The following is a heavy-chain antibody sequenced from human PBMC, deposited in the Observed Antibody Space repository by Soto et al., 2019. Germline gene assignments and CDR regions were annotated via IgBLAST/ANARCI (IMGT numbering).Heavy chain of an antibody. CDR3: ARATPAGSADF. CDR2: ISYSGSS. Sequence: QVQLQESGPGLVKPSQTLSLTCTVSGGSNIRDGYYWSWIRQHPGKGLEWIAYISYSGSSYSNPSLKSRVTISADTSTNQFSLRLPSVTAADTAVYFCARATPAGSADFWGQGTLVTVSS. D-gene: IGHD2-2*01. CDR1: GGSNIRDGYY. V-gene: IGHV4-31*03. J-gene: IGHJ4*02.